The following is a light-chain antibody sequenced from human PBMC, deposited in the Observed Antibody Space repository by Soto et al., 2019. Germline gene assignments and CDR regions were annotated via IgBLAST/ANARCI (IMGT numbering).Light chain of an antibody. CDR1: QSVRSY. CDR2: DAS. J-gene: IGKJ1*01. V-gene: IGKV3-11*01. CDR3: QQRSNWPIT. Sequence: EIVFTQSPATLSLSPGERATLSCRASQSVRSYLAWYAQKPGQAPRLLISDASNRDTGIPARFIGSGAGTDCTRTISSLEPEDVAVDYCQQRSNWPITFGQGTQVDIK.